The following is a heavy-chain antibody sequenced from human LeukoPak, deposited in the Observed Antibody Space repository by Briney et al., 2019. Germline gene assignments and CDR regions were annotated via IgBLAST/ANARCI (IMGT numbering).Heavy chain of an antibody. CDR2: INTNTGNP. J-gene: IGHJ4*02. D-gene: IGHD1-26*01. CDR3: ARNSGDNYCDY. V-gene: IGHV7-4-1*02. CDR1: GYSFTDYT. Sequence: ASVKVSCKASGYSFTDYTMNWVRQAPGQGLEWMGWINTNTGNPTYAQGFTGRFVFSLDTSVNTAYLQISSPKAEDTAVYYCARNSGDNYCDYWGQGTLVTVSS.